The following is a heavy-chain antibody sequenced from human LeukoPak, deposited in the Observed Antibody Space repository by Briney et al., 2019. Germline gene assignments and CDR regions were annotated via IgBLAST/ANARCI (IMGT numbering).Heavy chain of an antibody. CDR1: GFSFTNCA. V-gene: IGHV3-30*03. J-gene: IGHJ1*01. CDR3: ARRPVAAEYFQH. CDR2: ISYDESKI. Sequence: PGGSLRLSCAGSGFSFTNCAMHWVRQAPGEGLEWVAVISYDESKIYYADSVKGRFTISRDLSTNTLYLQMNSLTTEDTAMYFCARRPVAAEYFQHWGQGTLVTVPS. D-gene: IGHD6-25*01.